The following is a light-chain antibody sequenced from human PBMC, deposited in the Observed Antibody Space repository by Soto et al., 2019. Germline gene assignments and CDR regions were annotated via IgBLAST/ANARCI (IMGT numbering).Light chain of an antibody. CDR1: SGHSSYA. CDR2: LNSDGSH. J-gene: IGLJ1*01. Sequence: QLVLTQSPSASASLGASVKLTCTLSSGHSSYAIAWHQQQPEKGPRYLMKLNSDGSHSKGDGIPDRFSGSSSGAERYLTISSLQSEDEADYYCQTWGTGIYVFGTRTKVTVL. V-gene: IGLV4-69*01. CDR3: QTWGTGIYV.